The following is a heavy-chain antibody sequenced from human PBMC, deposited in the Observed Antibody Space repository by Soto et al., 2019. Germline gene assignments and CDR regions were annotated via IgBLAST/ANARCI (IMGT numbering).Heavy chain of an antibody. CDR2: IWHDGKEK. CDR1: GFTFSNFG. J-gene: IGHJ4*02. Sequence: QVQVVESGGGVVQPGRSLKLSCAASGFTFSNFGMHWVRQAPGKGLEWVAVIWHDGKEKYHADSAKGRSTISRDNSKNTLYLQMNSLRAEDTAVYYCARDPGQDEAMDYWGQGTLVTVSS. CDR3: ARDPGQDEAMDY. V-gene: IGHV3-33*01.